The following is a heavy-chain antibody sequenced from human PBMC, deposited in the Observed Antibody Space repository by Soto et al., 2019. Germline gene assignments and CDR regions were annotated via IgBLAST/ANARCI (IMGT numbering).Heavy chain of an antibody. CDR3: ARDRRRTTFGVVISPTFDY. J-gene: IGHJ4*02. CDR2: IDPSGGST. D-gene: IGHD3-3*01. CDR1: EYIFTDFY. V-gene: IGHV1-46*01. Sequence: GASVKVSCKASEYIFTDFYMHWVRQAPGQGLEWMGIIDPSGGSTSHTQKFQDRLIMTRDTSTNTVYMELTSLRSEDTAVYYCARDRRRTTFGVVISPTFDYWGQGTLVTVSS.